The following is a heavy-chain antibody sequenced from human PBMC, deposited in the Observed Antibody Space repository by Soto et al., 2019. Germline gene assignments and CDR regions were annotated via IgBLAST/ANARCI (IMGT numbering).Heavy chain of an antibody. CDR1: GFTFSSYA. CDR3: AKGYSGSPRYSEY. CDR2: ISGSGGST. D-gene: IGHD6-13*01. Sequence: GSLRLACAASGFTFSSYAMSWVRQAPGKGLEWVSAISGSGGSTYYADSVKGRFTISRGNSKNTLYLQMNSLRAEDTAVYYCAKGYSGSPRYSEYWGQGTLVTVSA. J-gene: IGHJ4*02. V-gene: IGHV3-23*01.